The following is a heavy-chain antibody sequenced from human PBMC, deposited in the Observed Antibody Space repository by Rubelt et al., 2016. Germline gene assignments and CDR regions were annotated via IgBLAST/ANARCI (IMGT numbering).Heavy chain of an antibody. CDR1: GGSFSGYY. D-gene: IGHD3-10*01. Sequence: ETLSLTCAVYGGSFSGYYWSWIRQPPGKGLEWIGEINHSGSTNYNPSLKSRVTISVDTSKNQFSLKLSSVTAADTAVYYCARGPILWFGPLRDAFDIWGQGTMVTVSS. V-gene: IGHV4-34*01. CDR3: ARGPILWFGPLRDAFDI. CDR2: INHSGST. J-gene: IGHJ3*02.